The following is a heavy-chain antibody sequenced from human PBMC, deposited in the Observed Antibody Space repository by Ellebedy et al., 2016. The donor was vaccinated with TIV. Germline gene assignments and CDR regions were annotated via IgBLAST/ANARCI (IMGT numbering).Heavy chain of an antibody. J-gene: IGHJ4*02. V-gene: IGHV3-48*01. CDR2: ISSSSSTI. CDR3: ARDSTSGGGNPFDY. D-gene: IGHD4-23*01. CDR1: GFTFSSYS. Sequence: PGGFLRLSCAASGFTFSSYSMNWVRQAPGKGLEWVSYISSSSSTIYYADSVKGRFTISRDNAKNSLYLQMNSLRAEDTAVYYCARDSTSGGGNPFDYWGQGTLVTVSS.